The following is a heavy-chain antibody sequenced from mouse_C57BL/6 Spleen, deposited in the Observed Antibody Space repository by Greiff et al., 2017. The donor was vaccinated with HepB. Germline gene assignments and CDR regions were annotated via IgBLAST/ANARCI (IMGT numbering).Heavy chain of an antibody. CDR2: IRSKSNNYAT. V-gene: IGHV10-1*01. CDR1: GFSFNTYA. CDR3: VRHDYSNYWFAY. D-gene: IGHD2-5*01. J-gene: IGHJ3*01. Sequence: EVKVVESGGGLVQPKGSLKLSCAASGFSFNTYAMNWVRQAPGKGLEWVARIRSKSNNYATYYADSVKDRFTISRDDSESMLYLQMNNLKTEDTAMYYCVRHDYSNYWFAYWGQGTLVTVSA.